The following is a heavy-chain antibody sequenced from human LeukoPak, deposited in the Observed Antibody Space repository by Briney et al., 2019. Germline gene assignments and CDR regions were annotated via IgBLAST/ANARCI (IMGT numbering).Heavy chain of an antibody. Sequence: GGSLRLSCAASGFTFSSYAMSWVRLAPGKGLEWVSAISGSGGSTYYADSVKGRFTISRDNSKNTLYLQMNSLRAEDTAVYYCSKVDPYDYGMDVWGQGTTVTVSS. CDR2: ISGSGGST. CDR3: SKVDPYDYGMDV. CDR1: GFTFSSYA. J-gene: IGHJ6*02. V-gene: IGHV3-23*01.